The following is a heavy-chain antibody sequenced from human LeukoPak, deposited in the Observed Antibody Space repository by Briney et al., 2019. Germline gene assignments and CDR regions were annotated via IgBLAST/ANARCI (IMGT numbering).Heavy chain of an antibody. CDR3: AREGI. CDR1: GFTLSSYW. Sequence: PGGSLRLSCTASGFTLSSYWMSWVRQTPGKGLEWVANIKQDGHERFYVDSVKGRFTISRDNAKNSLYLEMNRLTADDTAVYYCAREGIWGQGTLVTVSS. V-gene: IGHV3-7*03. J-gene: IGHJ4*02. CDR2: IKQDGHER.